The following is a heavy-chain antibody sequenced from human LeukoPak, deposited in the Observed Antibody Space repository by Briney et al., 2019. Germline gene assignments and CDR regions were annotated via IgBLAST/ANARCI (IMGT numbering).Heavy chain of an antibody. CDR2: ISGSGGST. D-gene: IGHD2-8*01. V-gene: IGHV3-23*01. Sequence: GGSLRLSCAASGFIFSSYAMSWLRQAPGHGLEWVSTISGSGGSTYYAGSVKGRFTISRDNSKNTVYLQMNSLRAEDTALYYCAKDRSCTNDICHGDFDYWGQGTLVTVSS. CDR1: GFIFSSYA. CDR3: AKDRSCTNDICHGDFDY. J-gene: IGHJ4*02.